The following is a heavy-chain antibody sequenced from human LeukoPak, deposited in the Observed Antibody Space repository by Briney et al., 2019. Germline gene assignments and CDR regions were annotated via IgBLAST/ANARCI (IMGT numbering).Heavy chain of an antibody. V-gene: IGHV5-51*01. CDR2: IYPGDSDT. CDR1: GYTFTSYW. Sequence: GESLKISCKGSGYTFTSYWIGWVRQMPGKGLEWIGIIYPGDSDTRYSPSFQGQVIISADKSISTAYLQWSSLKASDTAIYYCARRRSFSTSSNWFDPWGQGTLVTVSS. D-gene: IGHD6-6*01. CDR3: ARRRSFSTSSNWFDP. J-gene: IGHJ5*02.